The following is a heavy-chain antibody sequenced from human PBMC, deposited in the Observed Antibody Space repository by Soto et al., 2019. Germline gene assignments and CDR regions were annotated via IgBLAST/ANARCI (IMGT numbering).Heavy chain of an antibody. Sequence: SETLSLTCTVSGGSISGYYWSWVRQPPGKGLEMIGHIHYSGSTYYNPSLRSRVTISLDTSSNQFSLTLKSPTAADTAVYYCAREPSIWGQGTLVTVSS. V-gene: IGHV4-4*08. CDR3: AREPSI. J-gene: IGHJ4*02. CDR2: IHYSGST. CDR1: GGSISGYY.